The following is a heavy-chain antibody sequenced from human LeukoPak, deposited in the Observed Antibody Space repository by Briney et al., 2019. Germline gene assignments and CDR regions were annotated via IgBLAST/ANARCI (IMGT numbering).Heavy chain of an antibody. D-gene: IGHD1-7*01. CDR1: GFTFGDYA. V-gene: IGHV3-30-3*01. J-gene: IGHJ4*02. CDR3: ARDYWWNYDY. CDR2: ISKDGSDK. Sequence: GGSLRLSCAASGFTFGDYAMHWVRQAPGKGLEWVAVISKDGSDKYYPGSVRGRFTISRDNSKNTIYLQMDSLRAEDTAIYYCARDYWWNYDYWGQGTLVTVSS.